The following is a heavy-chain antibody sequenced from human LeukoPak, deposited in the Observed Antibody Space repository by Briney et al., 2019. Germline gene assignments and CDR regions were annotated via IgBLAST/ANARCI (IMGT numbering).Heavy chain of an antibody. Sequence: ASVKVSCKASGYTFTGYYMNWVRQAPGQGLEWMGWINLNSGGTKYIQKFQGRVTMARDTSTSTAYMELSSLRSDDTAVYYCASDNDTRHEHWGQGTVVTVSS. CDR1: GYTFTGYY. V-gene: IGHV1-2*02. D-gene: IGHD3-22*01. J-gene: IGHJ1*01. CDR3: ASDNDTRHEH. CDR2: INLNSGGT.